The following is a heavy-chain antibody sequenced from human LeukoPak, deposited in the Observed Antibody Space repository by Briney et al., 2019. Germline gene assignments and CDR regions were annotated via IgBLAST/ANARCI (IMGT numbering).Heavy chain of an antibody. CDR3: AKGVHYYDSSGSTFDI. D-gene: IGHD3-22*01. CDR2: IWYDGSNK. CDR1: GFTFSSYG. J-gene: IGHJ3*02. Sequence: GRSLRLSCAASGFTFSSYGMHWVHQAPGKGLEWVAVIWYDGSNKYYADSVKGRFTISRDNSKNTLYLQMNSLRAEDTAVYYCAKGVHYYDSSGSTFDIWGQGTMATVSS. V-gene: IGHV3-33*06.